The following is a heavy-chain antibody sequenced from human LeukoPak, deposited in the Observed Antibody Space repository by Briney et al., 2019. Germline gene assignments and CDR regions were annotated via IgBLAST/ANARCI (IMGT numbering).Heavy chain of an antibody. CDR3: ASTGVVRGVPNYYYYGMDV. CDR1: GDSVSSNSAA. Sequence: SQTLSLTCAISGDSVSSNSAAWNWIRQSPSRGLEWLGRTYYRSKWYNDYAVSVKSRLTINPDTSKNQFSLQLTSVTPEHTAVYYRASTGVVRGVPNYYYYGMDVWGQGTTVTVSS. V-gene: IGHV6-1*01. J-gene: IGHJ6*02. D-gene: IGHD3-10*01. CDR2: TYYRSKWYN.